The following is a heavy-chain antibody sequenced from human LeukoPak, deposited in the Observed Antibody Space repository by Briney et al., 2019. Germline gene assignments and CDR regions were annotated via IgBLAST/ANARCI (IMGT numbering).Heavy chain of an antibody. CDR1: GFTFSSYW. Sequence: GGSLRLSCAASGFTFSSYWMHWVRQAPGKGLVWVSRINSDGSSTTYADSVKGRFTISRDNAKNTLYLQMNSLRAEDTAVYYCARGKSGTYYDYWGQGTLVTVSS. CDR3: ARGKSGTYYDY. CDR2: INSDGSST. J-gene: IGHJ4*02. D-gene: IGHD1-26*01. V-gene: IGHV3-74*01.